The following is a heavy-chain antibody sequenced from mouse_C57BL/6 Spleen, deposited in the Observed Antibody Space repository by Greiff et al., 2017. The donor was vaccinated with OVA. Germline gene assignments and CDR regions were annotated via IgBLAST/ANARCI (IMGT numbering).Heavy chain of an antibody. J-gene: IGHJ2*01. Sequence: QVQLQQPGAELVKPGASVKMSCKASGYTFTSYWITWVKQRPGQGLEWIGDIYPGSGSTNYNEKFKSKATLTVDTSSSTAYMQLSSLTSEDSAVDYCARGEGITTVVRDYWGQGTTLTVSS. CDR3: ARGEGITTVVRDY. CDR2: IYPGSGST. CDR1: GYTFTSYW. V-gene: IGHV1-55*01. D-gene: IGHD1-1*01.